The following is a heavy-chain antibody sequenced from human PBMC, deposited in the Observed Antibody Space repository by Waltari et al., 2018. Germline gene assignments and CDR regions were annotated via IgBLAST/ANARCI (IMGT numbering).Heavy chain of an antibody. V-gene: IGHV3-9*01. Sequence: EVQLVESGGGLVQPGRSLRLSCAASGFTFDDYAMHWVRQGPGKGLEWGSGISWNSGSIGYADSVKGRFTISRDNAKNSLYLQMNSLRAEDTALYYCAKTHEWELLGYYFDYWGQGTLVTVSS. CDR3: AKTHEWELLGYYFDY. J-gene: IGHJ4*02. CDR1: GFTFDDYA. CDR2: ISWNSGSI. D-gene: IGHD1-26*01.